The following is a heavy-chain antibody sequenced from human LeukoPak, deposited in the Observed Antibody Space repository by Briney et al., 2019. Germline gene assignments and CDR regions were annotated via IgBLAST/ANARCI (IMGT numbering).Heavy chain of an antibody. D-gene: IGHD3-10*01. CDR2: IYSGGST. CDR3: ASALWILWFGELKDAFDI. CDR1: GFTVSSNY. J-gene: IGHJ3*02. V-gene: IGHV3-53*01. Sequence: GGSLRLSCAASGFTVSSNYMSWVRQAPGKGLEWVSVIYSGGSTYYADSVKGRFTISRDNSKNTLYLQMNSLRAEDTAVYYCASALWILWFGELKDAFDIWGQGTMVTVSS.